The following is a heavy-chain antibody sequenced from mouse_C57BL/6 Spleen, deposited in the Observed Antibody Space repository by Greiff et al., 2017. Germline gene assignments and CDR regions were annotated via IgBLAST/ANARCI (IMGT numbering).Heavy chain of an antibody. CDR1: GYTFTSYW. CDR2: IDPSDSET. Sequence: VQLQQPGAELVRPGSSVKLSCKASGYTFTSYWMHWVKQRPIQGLEWIGNIDPSDSETHYNQKFKDKATLTVDKSSSTAYMQLSSLTSEDSAVYYCAREDSSGYLAYWGQGTLVTVSA. V-gene: IGHV1-52*01. CDR3: AREDSSGYLAY. J-gene: IGHJ3*01. D-gene: IGHD3-2*02.